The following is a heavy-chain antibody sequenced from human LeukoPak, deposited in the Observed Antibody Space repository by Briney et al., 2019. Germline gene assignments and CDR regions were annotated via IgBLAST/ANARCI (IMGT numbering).Heavy chain of an antibody. CDR2: IYPGHFDT. Sequence: GASLKISCKGSGYSFTSYWIGWARQLPGKGLKWMGIIYPGHFDTRYSASFQGQVTISADKSISTAYLQWSSLKASDSAMYYCARSGIVVVPAASSGDDAFDIWGQGTMVSVSS. CDR3: ARSGIVVVPAASSGDDAFDI. V-gene: IGHV5-51*01. D-gene: IGHD2-2*01. J-gene: IGHJ3*02. CDR1: GYSFTSYW.